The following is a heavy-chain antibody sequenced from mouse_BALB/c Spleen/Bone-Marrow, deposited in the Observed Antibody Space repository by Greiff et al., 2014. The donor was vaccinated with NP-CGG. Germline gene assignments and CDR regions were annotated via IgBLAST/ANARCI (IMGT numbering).Heavy chain of an antibody. CDR3: AREGSYDGCSGHFDF. D-gene: IGHD2-3*01. Sequence: VKLQASGAELARPGASVRMSCKASGYSFTSFTMHWLRQRPGQGLEWIAYIVPSSAYSNYNQKFKDKATLTADRSSNTAYMQLSSLTSEDSAVYYCAREGSYDGCSGHFDFWGPGTTLTVSS. CDR1: GYSFTSFT. V-gene: IGHV1-4*01. CDR2: IVPSSAYS. J-gene: IGHJ2*01.